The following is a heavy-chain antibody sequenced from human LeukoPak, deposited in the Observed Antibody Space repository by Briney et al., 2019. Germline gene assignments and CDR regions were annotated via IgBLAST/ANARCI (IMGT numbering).Heavy chain of an antibody. CDR1: GFTFNNAW. V-gene: IGHV3-15*05. D-gene: IGHD4-23*01. J-gene: IGHJ4*02. Sequence: PGGSPRLSCAASGFTFNNAWMNWVRQAPGKGLEWVGRIKSKAVGGTTDYAAPVKGRFTISRDDSKPTVYLQMNSLKTEDTAVYYCATPSSVVTGPFDYWGQGTLVTVSS. CDR2: IKSKAVGGTT. CDR3: ATPSSVVTGPFDY.